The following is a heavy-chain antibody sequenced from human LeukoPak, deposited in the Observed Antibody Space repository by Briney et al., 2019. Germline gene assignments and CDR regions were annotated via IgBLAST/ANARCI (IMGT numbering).Heavy chain of an antibody. CDR1: GGTFSSYA. D-gene: IGHD4-17*01. V-gene: IGHV1-69*04. CDR2: IIPIFGIA. J-gene: IGHJ4*02. CDR3: ARVGGDYVLLDY. Sequence: SVKVSCKASGGTFSSYAISWVRQAPGQGLEWMGRIIPIFGIANYAQKFLGRVTITADKSTSTAYMELSSLRSEDTAVYYCARVGGDYVLLDYWGQGTLVTVSS.